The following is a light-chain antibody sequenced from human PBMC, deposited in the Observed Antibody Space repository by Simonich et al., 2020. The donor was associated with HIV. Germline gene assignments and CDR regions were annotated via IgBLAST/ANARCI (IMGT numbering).Light chain of an antibody. CDR2: LGS. J-gene: IGKJ3*01. CDR3: MQALQTPFT. V-gene: IGKV2-28*01. Sequence: DIVMTQSPLSPPGTPGEPASIPCRFSQSLLSSNGYNNLDCYLQKPWQTPQLLLYLGSIRASGVPDRFSGSGSGTDFTLQISRVEAEDVGVYYCMQALQTPFTFGPGTKVDIK. CDR1: QSLLSSNGYNN.